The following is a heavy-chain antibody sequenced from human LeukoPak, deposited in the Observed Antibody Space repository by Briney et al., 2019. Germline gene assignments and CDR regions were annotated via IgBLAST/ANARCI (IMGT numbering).Heavy chain of an antibody. V-gene: IGHV4-31*03. CDR1: GGSISRGGYY. Sequence: SETLSLTCTVSGGSISRGGYYWHWIRQHPRGGLEWIGYFYYSRTTSYNPSLKSRATISVDTSNNQFSLKLSSVTAADTAVYYCARGDYGLYFFDSWGRGTLVTVSS. J-gene: IGHJ4*02. D-gene: IGHD4-17*01. CDR3: ARGDYGLYFFDS. CDR2: FYYSRTT.